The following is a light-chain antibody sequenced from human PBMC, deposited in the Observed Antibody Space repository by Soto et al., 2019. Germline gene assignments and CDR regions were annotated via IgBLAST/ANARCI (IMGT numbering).Light chain of an antibody. Sequence: EIVLTQSPATLSLSPGERATLSCRASQSVSSYLVWYQQKPGQAPRLLIYDASNRATGIPARFSGSGSGTEFTLTISSLQSEDFAVYYCQQYNEWPLWTFGQGTKVDIK. CDR2: DAS. J-gene: IGKJ1*01. V-gene: IGKV3-11*01. CDR3: QQYNEWPLWT. CDR1: QSVSSY.